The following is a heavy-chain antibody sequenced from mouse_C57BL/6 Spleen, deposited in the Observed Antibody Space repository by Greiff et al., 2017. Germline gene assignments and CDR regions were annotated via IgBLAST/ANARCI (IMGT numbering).Heavy chain of an antibody. CDR3: ARAPYYYGSSYDWYFDV. V-gene: IGHV3-6*01. J-gene: IGHJ1*03. CDR2: ISYDGSN. Sequence: EVKLVESGPGLVKPSQSLSLTCSVTGYSITSGYYWNWIRQFPGNKLEWMGYISYDGSNNYNPSLKNRISITRDTSKNQFFLKLNSVTTEDTATYYCARAPYYYGSSYDWYFDVWGTGTTVTVSS. CDR1: GYSITSGYY. D-gene: IGHD1-1*01.